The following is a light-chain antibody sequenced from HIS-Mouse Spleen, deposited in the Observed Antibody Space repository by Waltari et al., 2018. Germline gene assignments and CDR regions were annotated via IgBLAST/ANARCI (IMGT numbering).Light chain of an antibody. CDR3: SSYAGSNNLV. Sequence: QSALTQPPSASGSPGQSGTISCTGTTSDVGGYNYGPWYQQHPGKAPKLMIYEVSKRPSGVPDRFSGSKSGNTASLTVSGLQAEDEADYYCSSYAGSNNLVFGGGTKLTVL. V-gene: IGLV2-8*01. CDR2: EVS. J-gene: IGLJ2*01. CDR1: TSDVGGYNY.